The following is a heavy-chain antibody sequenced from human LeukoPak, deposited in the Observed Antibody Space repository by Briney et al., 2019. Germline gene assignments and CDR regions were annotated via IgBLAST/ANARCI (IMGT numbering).Heavy chain of an antibody. D-gene: IGHD3-3*01. CDR3: ANTPTDYDFWSGYYPYYYYGMDV. CDR1: GFTFSSYG. J-gene: IGHJ6*02. Sequence: PGRSLRLSCAASGFTFSSYGMHWVRQAPGKGLEWVAVISYDGSNKYYADSVKGRFTISRDNSKNTLYLQMNSPRAEDTAVYYCANTPTDYDFWSGYYPYYYYGMDVWGQGTTVTVSS. V-gene: IGHV3-30*18. CDR2: ISYDGSNK.